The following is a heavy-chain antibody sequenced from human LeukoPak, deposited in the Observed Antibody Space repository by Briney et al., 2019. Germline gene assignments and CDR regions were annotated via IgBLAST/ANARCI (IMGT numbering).Heavy chain of an antibody. CDR3: ARDYSYDYVWGSYRVYYYYMDV. D-gene: IGHD3-16*02. CDR2: IYTTGST. J-gene: IGHJ6*03. CDR1: GGSISSGSYY. V-gene: IGHV4-61*09. Sequence: SQTLSLTCTVSGGSISSGSYYCSWIRQPAGKGLEWIGHIYTTGSTNYNPSLKSRDTISVDTSKTQFSLTLSSVTAADTAVYYCARDYSYDYVWGSYRVYYYYMDVWGKGTTVTVSS.